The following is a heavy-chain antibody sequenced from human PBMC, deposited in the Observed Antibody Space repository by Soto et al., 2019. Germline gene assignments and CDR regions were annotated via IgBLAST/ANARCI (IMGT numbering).Heavy chain of an antibody. CDR1: GYTFTSYG. CDR2: ISAYNGNT. J-gene: IGHJ4*02. D-gene: IGHD3-22*01. CDR3: ARDSSYYDSSGYYLPY. V-gene: IGHV1-18*04. Sequence: ASVKVSCKASGYTFTSYGISWVRQAPEQGLEWMGWISAYNGNTNYAQKLQGRVTMTTDTSTSTAYMELRSLRSDDTAVYYCARDSSYYDSSGYYLPYWGQGTLVTVSS.